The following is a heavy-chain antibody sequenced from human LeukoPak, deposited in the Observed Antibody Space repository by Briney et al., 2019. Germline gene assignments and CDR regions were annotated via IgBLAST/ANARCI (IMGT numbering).Heavy chain of an antibody. CDR2: INPSGGST. V-gene: IGHV1-46*01. J-gene: IGHJ6*03. CDR1: GYTFTSYY. CDR3: ARGGEYCGGDCRGPLYYYYYMDV. D-gene: IGHD2-21*02. Sequence: ASVKVSCKASGYTFTSYYMHWVRQAPGQGLEWMGIINPSGGSTSYAQKFQGRVTMTRDMSTSTVYMELSGLRSEDTAVYYCARGGEYCGGDCRGPLYYYYYMDVWGKGTTVTVSS.